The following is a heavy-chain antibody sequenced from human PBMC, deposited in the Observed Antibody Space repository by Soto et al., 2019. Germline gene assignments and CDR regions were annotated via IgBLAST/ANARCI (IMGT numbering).Heavy chain of an antibody. Sequence: GGSLRLSCAVSGFTVSTYGMHWVRQAPGKGLEWVAVISRDGGTKYYADSVKGRFTISRDNSKNTVYLQMNSLRAEDTAIYYCAKDSARDGYNPYYFDYWGRGTLVTVSS. J-gene: IGHJ4*01. CDR1: GFTVSTYG. V-gene: IGHV3-30*18. CDR3: AKDSARDGYNPYYFDY. D-gene: IGHD5-12*01. CDR2: ISRDGGTK.